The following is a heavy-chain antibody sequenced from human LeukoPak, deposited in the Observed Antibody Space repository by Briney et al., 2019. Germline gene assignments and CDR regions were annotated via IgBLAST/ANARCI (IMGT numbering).Heavy chain of an antibody. CDR1: GYTFTSYD. CDR3: ARGRGRYCSSTSCHRAFDI. CDR2: MNPNSGNT. D-gene: IGHD2-2*02. J-gene: IGHJ3*02. V-gene: IGHV1-8*01. Sequence: ASVKVSCKASGYTFTSYDINWVRQATGQGLEWMGWMNPNSGNTGYAQKFQGRVTMTRNTSISTAYMELSSLRSEDTAVYYCARGRGRYCSSTSCHRAFDIWGQGTMVTVSS.